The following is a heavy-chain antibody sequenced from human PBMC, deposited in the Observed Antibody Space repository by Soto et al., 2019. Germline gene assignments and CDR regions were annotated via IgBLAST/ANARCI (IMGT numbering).Heavy chain of an antibody. CDR2: SRDKAQGYST. Sequence: GGSLRLSCTGSGFTLSDHYIDWVRQAPGKGLEWVGRSRDKAQGYSTTYAASVKGRFTTSRDESKNSVYLQMNSLKTEDTAMYYCTRHYTGIAASRKGNYDFWGQGTLVTVS. V-gene: IGHV3-72*01. CDR1: GFTLSDHY. CDR3: TRHYTGIAASRKGNYDF. J-gene: IGHJ4*02. D-gene: IGHD6-13*01.